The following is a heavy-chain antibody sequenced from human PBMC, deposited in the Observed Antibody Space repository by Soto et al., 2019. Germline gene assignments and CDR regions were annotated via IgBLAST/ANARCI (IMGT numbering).Heavy chain of an antibody. CDR1: GFAFSNYD. CDR3: VCRSGTSPDY. D-gene: IGHD1-1*01. CDR2: ITSGGTT. Sequence: EVQLLESGGGLVQPGGSLRLSCAASGFAFSNYDMGWVRQAPGKGLEWVSTITSGGTTYSADSVRGRLTLSRDNSRYTLYLQMNSLRAADTALYYCVCRSGTSPDYWGQGTLVTVSS. V-gene: IGHV3-23*01. J-gene: IGHJ4*02.